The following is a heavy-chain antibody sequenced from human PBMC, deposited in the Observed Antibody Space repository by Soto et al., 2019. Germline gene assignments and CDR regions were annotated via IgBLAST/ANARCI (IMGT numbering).Heavy chain of an antibody. V-gene: IGHV4-30-2*01. CDR3: ARGAPVVNDY. Sequence: SETLSLTCAVSGGSISSGGYSWSWIRQPPGKGLEWIGYIYHSGSTYYNPSLKSRVTISVDRSKNQFSLKLSSVTAADTAVYYCARGAPVVNDYCGQGNLVTVSS. J-gene: IGHJ4*02. CDR1: GGSISSGGYS. CDR2: IYHSGST. D-gene: IGHD3-22*01.